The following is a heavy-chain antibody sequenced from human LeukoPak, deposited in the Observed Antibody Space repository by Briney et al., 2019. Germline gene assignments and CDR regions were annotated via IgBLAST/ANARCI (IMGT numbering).Heavy chain of an antibody. CDR2: IKHDGSEK. J-gene: IGHJ4*02. Sequence: PGGSLRLSCAASGFTFSSYWMSWLRQAPGKGLEWVANIKHDGSEKYYVDSVKGRFTISRDNAQNSLYLHMSSLSAEDTAVYYCARYTFLGGGCYNYYFDYWGQGTLVTVSS. V-gene: IGHV3-7*01. CDR1: GFTFSSYW. D-gene: IGHD2-15*01. CDR3: ARYTFLGGGCYNYYFDY.